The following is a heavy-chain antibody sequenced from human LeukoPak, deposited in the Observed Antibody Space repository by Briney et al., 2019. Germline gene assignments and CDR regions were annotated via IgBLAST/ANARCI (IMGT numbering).Heavy chain of an antibody. CDR2: INHSGIT. D-gene: IGHD2-15*01. V-gene: IGHV4-39*07. J-gene: IGHJ5*02. CDR3: ARAVIVVAAATQRNWFDP. Sequence: SETLSLTCTVSGGSISSSSYYWGWIRQPPGKGLEWIGEINHSGITDYNPSPRSRVTISVDTSKNQFSLKLSSVTAADTAIYYCARAVIVVAAATQRNWFDPWGQGTLVTVSS. CDR1: GGSISSSSYY.